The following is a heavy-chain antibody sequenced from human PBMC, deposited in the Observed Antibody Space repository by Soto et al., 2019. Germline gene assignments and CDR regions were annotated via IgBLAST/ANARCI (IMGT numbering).Heavy chain of an antibody. CDR3: ARPLFPRGGGRVATYGMDV. CDR2: IIPIFGTA. D-gene: IGHD1-26*01. J-gene: IGHJ6*02. Sequence: QVQLVQSGAEVKKPGSSVKVSCKASGGTFSSNAISWVRQAPGQGLEWMRGIIPIFGTADYAQNFQGRVTITADESTGTAYMELRSLRSEDTAAYYCARPLFPRGGGRVATYGMDVWDQGTTVTVSS. V-gene: IGHV1-69*01. CDR1: GGTFSSNA.